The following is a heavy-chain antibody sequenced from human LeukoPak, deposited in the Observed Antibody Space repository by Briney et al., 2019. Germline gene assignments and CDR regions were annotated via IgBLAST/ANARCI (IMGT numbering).Heavy chain of an antibody. CDR1: GGSISSYY. CDR2: IYYSGST. D-gene: IGHD3-10*02. J-gene: IGHJ3*02. V-gene: IGHV4-59*08. CDR3: ARTRMFGDDAFDI. Sequence: PSETLSLTCTVSGGSISSYYWSWIRQPPGKGLEWIGYIYYSGSTNYNPSLKSRVTISVDTSKNQFSPKLSSVTAADTAVYYCARTRMFGDDAFDIWGQGTMVTVSS.